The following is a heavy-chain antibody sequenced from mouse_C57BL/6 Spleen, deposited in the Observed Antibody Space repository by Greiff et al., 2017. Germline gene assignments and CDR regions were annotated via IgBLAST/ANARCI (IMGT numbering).Heavy chain of an antibody. Sequence: VQLQQSGAELVKPGASVKISCKASGYAFSSYWITWVKQRPGQGLEWIGDIYPGSGSTNYNEKFKSKATLTVDTSSSTAYMQLSSLTSEDSAVYYCARHYGSSYGYWGQGTTLTVSS. J-gene: IGHJ2*01. D-gene: IGHD1-1*01. CDR2: IYPGSGST. V-gene: IGHV1-55*01. CDR1: GYAFSSYW. CDR3: ARHYGSSYGY.